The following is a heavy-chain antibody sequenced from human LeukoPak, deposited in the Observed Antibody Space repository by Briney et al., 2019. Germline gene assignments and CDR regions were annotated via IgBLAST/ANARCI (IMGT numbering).Heavy chain of an antibody. Sequence: SETLSLTCSVSGGFSSRYYGSWVRQPLGKGLEWLGHIFYSGHSNYNASLTSRIRMSVDTSKAQFSLELASVTAADTAVYCCARIDPLGFFDQWGPGILVTVSS. CDR1: GGFSSRYY. V-gene: IGHV4-59*12. J-gene: IGHJ4*02. D-gene: IGHD6-25*01. CDR2: IFYSGHS. CDR3: ARIDPLGFFDQ.